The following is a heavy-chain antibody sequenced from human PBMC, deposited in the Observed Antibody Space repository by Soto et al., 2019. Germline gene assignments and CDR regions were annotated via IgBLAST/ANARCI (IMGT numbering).Heavy chain of an antibody. J-gene: IGHJ6*02. CDR2: IDPSDSYT. V-gene: IGHV5-10-1*01. D-gene: IGHD3-3*01. Sequence: PGESLKISCKVSGFSFTSYWISWVRQMPGKGLEWMGRIDPSDSYTNYSPSFQGHVTISADKSISTAYLQWSSLKASDTAMYYCARPSYEEYYYGMDVWGQGTTVTVSS. CDR3: ARPSYEEYYYGMDV. CDR1: GFSFTSYW.